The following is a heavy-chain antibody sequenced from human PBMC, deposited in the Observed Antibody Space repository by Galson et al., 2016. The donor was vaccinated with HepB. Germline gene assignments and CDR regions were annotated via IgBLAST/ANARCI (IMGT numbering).Heavy chain of an antibody. CDR3: ATIAVDHDLDY. D-gene: IGHD6-19*01. CDR1: GGSISSYF. CDR2: IYYNGIT. V-gene: IGHV4-59*01. J-gene: IGHJ4*02. Sequence: LSLTCAVSGGSISSYFWSWIRQPPGKGLEWIGYIYYNGITNYNPSLKSRVSISVDTSKNQLSLKLTSVTAADTAVYYCATIAVDHDLDYWGQGTLVTVSS.